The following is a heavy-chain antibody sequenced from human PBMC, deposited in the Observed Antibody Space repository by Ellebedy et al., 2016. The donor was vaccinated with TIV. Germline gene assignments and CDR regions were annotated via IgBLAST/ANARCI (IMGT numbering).Heavy chain of an antibody. CDR3: ARDVFRYGVIGH. V-gene: IGHV3-21*01. J-gene: IGHJ4*02. CDR2: ISSSSSYI. D-gene: IGHD3-10*01. Sequence: GGSLRLSXAASGFTFSSYSMNWVRQAPGKGLEWVSSISSSSSYIYYADSVKGRFTISRDNAKNSLYLQMNSLRAEDTAVYYCARDVFRYGVIGHWGQGTLVTVSS. CDR1: GFTFSSYS.